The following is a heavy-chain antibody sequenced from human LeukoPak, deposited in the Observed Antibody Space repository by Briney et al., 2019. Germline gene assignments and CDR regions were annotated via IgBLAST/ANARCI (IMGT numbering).Heavy chain of an antibody. CDR2: INATGST. J-gene: IGHJ4*02. Sequence: SETLSLTCTVSGGSISSHYWSWIRQSAGKGLEWIGRINATGSTNYNPSLKSRVTMSGDTSKNQFSLKLSSVTAADTAVYYCARDISSGPGRFDYWGQGTLVTVSS. D-gene: IGHD3-3*02. CDR1: GGSISSHY. CDR3: ARDISSGPGRFDY. V-gene: IGHV4-4*07.